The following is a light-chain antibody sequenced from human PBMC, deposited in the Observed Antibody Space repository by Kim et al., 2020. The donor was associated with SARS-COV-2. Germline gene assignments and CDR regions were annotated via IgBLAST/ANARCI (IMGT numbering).Light chain of an antibody. V-gene: IGLV2-11*01. Sequence: GQSVTISCTGTRSDVGGYNSVSWYQQHPDKAPKVMIYDVNKRPSGVPDRFSGSKSGNTASLTISGLQAEDEADYYCCSYAGSYPVVFGGGTKLTVL. CDR1: RSDVGGYNS. J-gene: IGLJ2*01. CDR2: DVN. CDR3: CSYAGSYPVV.